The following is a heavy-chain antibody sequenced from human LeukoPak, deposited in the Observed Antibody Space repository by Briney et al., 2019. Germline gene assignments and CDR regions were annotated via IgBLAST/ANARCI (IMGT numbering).Heavy chain of an antibody. Sequence: GGSLRLSCAASGFTFSSYWMHWVRQVPGKGLVWVSRIGTDGSSTTYADYVKGRFSISRDNAKNTLYLQMNSLRAEDTAVYCCARDKYGGNSNAFDIWGQGTLVTVSS. V-gene: IGHV3-74*01. D-gene: IGHD4-23*01. CDR2: IGTDGSST. J-gene: IGHJ3*02. CDR3: ARDKYGGNSNAFDI. CDR1: GFTFSSYW.